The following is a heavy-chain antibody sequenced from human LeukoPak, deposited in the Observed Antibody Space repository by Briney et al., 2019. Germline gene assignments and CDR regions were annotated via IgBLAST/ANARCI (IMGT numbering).Heavy chain of an antibody. Sequence: GGSLRLSCAASGFTFSRHWMHWVRQAPGKGLVWVSRLKSDGRSTSYADSVKGRFTISRDNAKNTLYLQMNSLRAEDTAVYYCATTIIAATMDVWGQGTTVTVSS. CDR2: LKSDGRST. V-gene: IGHV3-74*01. J-gene: IGHJ6*02. D-gene: IGHD6-13*01. CDR3: ATTIIAATMDV. CDR1: GFTFSRHW.